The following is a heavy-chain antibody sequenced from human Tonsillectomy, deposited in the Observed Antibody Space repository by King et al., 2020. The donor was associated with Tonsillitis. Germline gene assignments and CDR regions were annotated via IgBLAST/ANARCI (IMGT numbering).Heavy chain of an antibody. CDR3: AKVGRDSLIHFHHNYLDV. D-gene: IGHD2-15*01. V-gene: IGHV3-23*04. CDR1: GFTFSTFA. CDR2: IGSTGSST. Sequence: VQLVESGGGLVQPGGSLRLSCAASGFTFSTFAMSWVRQAPGKGLEWVSAIGSTGSSTYYATSVKGRFTISRDNSRNNLYLQMNSLRAEDTAVYHCAKVGRDSLIHFHHNYLDVWGEGTTVTVSS. J-gene: IGHJ6*03.